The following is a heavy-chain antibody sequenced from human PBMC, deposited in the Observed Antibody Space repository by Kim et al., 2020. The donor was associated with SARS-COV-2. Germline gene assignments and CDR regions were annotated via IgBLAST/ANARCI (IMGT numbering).Heavy chain of an antibody. J-gene: IGHJ5*02. CDR1: GFTFSTYE. D-gene: IGHD1-26*01. CDR2: ISGSGATT. V-gene: IGHV3-48*03. CDR3: ARVASYFIPA. Sequence: GGSLRLSCVASGFTFSTYEMNWVRQAPGQGPEWVSYISGSGATTYYADSVKGRFTISRDNANNSLYLDMSSLRVEDTAVYYCARVASYFIPAWGQGTLVTVSS.